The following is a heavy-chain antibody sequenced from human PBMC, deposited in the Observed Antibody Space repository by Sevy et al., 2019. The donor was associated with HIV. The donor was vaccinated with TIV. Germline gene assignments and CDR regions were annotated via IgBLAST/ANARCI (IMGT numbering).Heavy chain of an antibody. J-gene: IGHJ4*02. D-gene: IGHD1-1*01. V-gene: IGHV4-39*01. Sequence: SETLSLTCTVSGESISSGSYYWGWIRQPPGKGLEWIGNIYYGGDTYYNPSLKSRVTISVDTSKNQFSLKMRSVTAADTAVYYCARLGRNEGYFDYWGQGTLVTVSS. CDR1: GESISSGSYY. CDR2: IYYGGDT. CDR3: ARLGRNEGYFDY.